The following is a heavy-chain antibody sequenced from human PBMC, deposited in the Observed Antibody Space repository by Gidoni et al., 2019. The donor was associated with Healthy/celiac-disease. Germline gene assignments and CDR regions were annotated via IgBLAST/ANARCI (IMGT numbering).Heavy chain of an antibody. CDR2: IIPIFGTA. CDR1: GGTFSSYA. Sequence: QGQLVQGGAEGKKPGSSVEVSCKGSGGTFSSYAISWVRQAPGQGLEWMGGIIPIFGTANYAQKFQGRVTITADESTSTAYMELSSLRSEDTAVYYCARAPLRGSWYAGYWGQGTLVTVSS. CDR3: ARAPLRGSWYAGY. D-gene: IGHD6-13*01. V-gene: IGHV1-69*01. J-gene: IGHJ4*02.